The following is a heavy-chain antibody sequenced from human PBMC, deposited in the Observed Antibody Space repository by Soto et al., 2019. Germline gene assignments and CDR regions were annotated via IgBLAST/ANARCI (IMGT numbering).Heavy chain of an antibody. CDR1: GFTFDQHA. V-gene: IGHV3-9*01. CDR3: AKDILLGNSGSYPDAFDV. J-gene: IGHJ3*01. CDR2: ISWNNGNI. D-gene: IGHD1-26*01. Sequence: EVHLVESGGGLAQPGRSLRLSCAASGFTFDQHAMHWVRQAPGKSLEWVSGISWNNGNIGYAASVKGRFTISRDNAKNSLYLQMERLRTEDTALYYCAKDILLGNSGSYPDAFDVWGQGTMVTVSS.